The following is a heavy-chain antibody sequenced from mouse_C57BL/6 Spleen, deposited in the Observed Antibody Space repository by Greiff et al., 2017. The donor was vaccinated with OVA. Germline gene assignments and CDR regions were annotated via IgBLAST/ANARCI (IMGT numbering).Heavy chain of an antibody. CDR1: GFSFNTYA. CDR2: IRSISNNYAI. D-gene: IGHD2-1*01. J-gene: IGHJ1*03. CDR3: VRRAYGNWYFDV. V-gene: IGHV10-1*01. Sequence: EVKLVESGGGLVQPKGSLKLSCAASGFSFNTYAMSWVRQAPGKGLEWVARIRSISNNYAIYYADSVKDRFTISRDDSESMLYLQMNNLKTEDTAIYYCVRRAYGNWYFDVWGTGTTVTVSS.